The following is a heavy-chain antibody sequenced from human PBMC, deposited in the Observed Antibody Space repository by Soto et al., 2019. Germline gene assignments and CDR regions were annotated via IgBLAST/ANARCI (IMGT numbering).Heavy chain of an antibody. V-gene: IGHV1-46*01. D-gene: IGHD6-19*01. CDR3: ARDIYSYSSGWYDI. Sequence: ASVKVSCKASGYTFTNYYIHWVRQAPGQGLEWMGIINPGGGRTNYAQKFQGRVTMTRDTSTSTVYLELSSLRSEDTAVYYCARDIYSYSSGWYDIWGRGTLVTVSS. CDR2: INPGGGRT. CDR1: GYTFTNYY. J-gene: IGHJ2*01.